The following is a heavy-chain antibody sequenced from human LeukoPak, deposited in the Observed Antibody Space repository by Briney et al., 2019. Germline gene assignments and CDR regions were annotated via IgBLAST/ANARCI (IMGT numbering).Heavy chain of an antibody. CDR2: IADRST. J-gene: IGHJ5*02. CDR1: GFTFSSYA. CDR3: AKDHGSSGP. D-gene: IGHD1-26*01. Sequence: GGSLRLSCAASGFTFSSYAMSWVRQAPGKGLEWVSAIADRSTYYADSVKGRFTISRDNSKNTLYLQMTSLRAEDTAVYYCAKDHGSSGPWGQGTLVTVSS. V-gene: IGHV3-23*01.